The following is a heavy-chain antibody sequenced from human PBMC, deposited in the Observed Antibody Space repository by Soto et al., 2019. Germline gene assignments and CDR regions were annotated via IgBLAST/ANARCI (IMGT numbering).Heavy chain of an antibody. CDR2: LYSGGTT. CDR3: ARDQCHYDSSRSLFLNYGMDV. CDR1: GFSFSSSY. J-gene: IGHJ6*02. D-gene: IGHD3-22*01. Sequence: PGGSLRLSCAASGFSFSSSYMTWVRQAPGKGLEWVSFLYSGGTTYYADSVRGRFTISKDNSKNTLYLQMNSLRVEDTAVYYCARDQCHYDSSRSLFLNYGMDVWGQGTTVTVSS. V-gene: IGHV3-53*01.